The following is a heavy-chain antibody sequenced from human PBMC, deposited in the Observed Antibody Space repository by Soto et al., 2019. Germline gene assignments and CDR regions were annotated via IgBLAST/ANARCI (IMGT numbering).Heavy chain of an antibody. D-gene: IGHD1-26*01. V-gene: IGHV1-18*01. Sequence: QVQLVQSGAEVKKPGASVRVSCKTSGYTFINYGITWVRQAPGQGREWMGWLSAYNGDTSSSEKVQDRFTMTTDTATNTVYMDLRSLRSDDTAVYDCARWSAIVGGAEALDIWGQGTMVIVSS. CDR1: GYTFINYG. CDR2: LSAYNGDT. J-gene: IGHJ3*02. CDR3: ARWSAIVGGAEALDI.